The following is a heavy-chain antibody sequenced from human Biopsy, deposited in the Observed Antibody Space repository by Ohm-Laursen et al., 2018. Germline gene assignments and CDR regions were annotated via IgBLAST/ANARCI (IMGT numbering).Heavy chain of an antibody. CDR3: VREPKTGTAEAWYFDL. D-gene: IGHD3-9*01. CDR2: ISYNERT. V-gene: IGHV4-31*03. J-gene: IGHJ2*01. Sequence: TLSPTCSVSGASVKTSGYFWAWIRQRPGKGLEWIGYISYNERTHYNPSLTSRLAISFDTSSNRISLQLRSVSVADTAVYYCVREPKTGTAEAWYFDLWGRGSPVTVPS. CDR1: GASVKTSGYF.